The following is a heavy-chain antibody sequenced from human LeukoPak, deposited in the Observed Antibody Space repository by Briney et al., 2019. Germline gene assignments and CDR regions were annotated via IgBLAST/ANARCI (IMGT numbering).Heavy chain of an antibody. V-gene: IGHV1-3*01. CDR3: AREARYCSGGSCYRRYWFDP. CDR2: INAGNGNT. J-gene: IGHJ5*02. CDR1: GYTFTSYA. Sequence: ASVKVSCKASGYTFTSYAMHWVRQAPGQRLEWMGWINAGNGNTKYSQKFQGRVTITRDTSASTAYMELSSLRSEDTAVYYCAREARYCSGGSCYRRYWFDPWGQEPWSPSPQ. D-gene: IGHD2-15*01.